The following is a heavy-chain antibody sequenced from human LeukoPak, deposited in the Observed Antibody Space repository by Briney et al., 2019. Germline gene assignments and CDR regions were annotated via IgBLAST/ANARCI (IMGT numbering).Heavy chain of an antibody. CDR1: GFTVSSNY. V-gene: IGHV3-66*01. D-gene: IGHD3-22*01. Sequence: GGSLRLSCAASGFTVSSNYMSWVRQAPGKGLEWVSVIHSGGSIYYGDSVKGRFTISRDNPKNTLYLQMNSLRAEDTAVYYCARGHYDSSGYYNWGQGTLVTVSS. J-gene: IGHJ4*02. CDR2: IHSGGSI. CDR3: ARGHYDSSGYYN.